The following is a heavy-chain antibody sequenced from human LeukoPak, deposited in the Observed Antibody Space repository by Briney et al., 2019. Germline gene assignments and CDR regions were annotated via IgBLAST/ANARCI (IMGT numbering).Heavy chain of an antibody. Sequence: PGGSLRLSCAASGFTFSTYWMHWVRQAPGKGLVWVPRINSDGSTTSYADSVKGRFTISRDNAKNTLYLQMNSLRAEDTAVYYCVRVSDPTTVGSSTYSSSWYLRDWGQGTLVTVSS. V-gene: IGHV3-74*01. CDR2: INSDGSTT. CDR3: VRVSDPTTVGSSTYSSSWYLRD. J-gene: IGHJ4*02. CDR1: GFTFSTYW. D-gene: IGHD6-13*01.